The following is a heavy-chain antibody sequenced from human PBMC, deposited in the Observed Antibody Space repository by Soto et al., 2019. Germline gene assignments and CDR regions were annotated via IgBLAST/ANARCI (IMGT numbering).Heavy chain of an antibody. CDR3: ARDQLLWFGELFGFDP. D-gene: IGHD3-10*01. Sequence: ASVKVSCKASGYTFTSYGISWVRQAPGQGLEWMGWISAYNGNTNYAQKLQGRVTMTTDTSTSTAYMELRSLRSDDTAVYYCARDQLLWFGELFGFDPWGQGTLVTVSS. V-gene: IGHV1-18*01. CDR2: ISAYNGNT. J-gene: IGHJ5*02. CDR1: GYTFTSYG.